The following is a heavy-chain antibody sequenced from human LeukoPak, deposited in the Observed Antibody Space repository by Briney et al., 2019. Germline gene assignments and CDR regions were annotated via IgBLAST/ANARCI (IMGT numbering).Heavy chain of an antibody. CDR2: IYNSGTT. V-gene: IGHV4-4*07. CDR1: GGSISGYS. J-gene: IGHJ4*02. Sequence: SETLSLTCTVSGGSISGYSWSWIRQPAGKGLEWIGHIYNSGTTNYNPSLKSRVTMSVDASKNQFSLRLTSVTAADTAVYYCARDQYYDILGYWGQGTLVTVFS. D-gene: IGHD3-9*01. CDR3: ARDQYYDILGY.